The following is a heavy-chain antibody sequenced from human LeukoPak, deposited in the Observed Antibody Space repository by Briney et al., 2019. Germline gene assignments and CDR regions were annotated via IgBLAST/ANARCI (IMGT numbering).Heavy chain of an antibody. D-gene: IGHD1-7*01. CDR3: ARKLELNNWFDP. CDR1: GGSISSHY. J-gene: IGHJ5*02. Sequence: SETLSLTCTVSGGSISSHYWSWIRQPPGKGLEWIGYIYYSGSTNYNPSLKSRVTVSVDTSKNQFSLRLSSVTAADTAVYYCARKLELNNWFDPWGQGTLVTVSS. CDR2: IYYSGST. V-gene: IGHV4-59*11.